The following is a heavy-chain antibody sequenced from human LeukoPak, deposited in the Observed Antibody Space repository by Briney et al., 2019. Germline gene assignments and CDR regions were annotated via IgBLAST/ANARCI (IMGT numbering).Heavy chain of an antibody. D-gene: IGHD3-3*01. V-gene: IGHV4-38-2*02. J-gene: IGHJ3*02. CDR3: ATKYDFWSGLDAFDI. CDR2: IYTSGST. Sequence: SETLSLTCTVSGDSISSGNYWGWIRQPPGKGLEWIGRIYTSGSTDYNPSLKSRVTISVDTSKNQFSLKLSSVTAADTAVYYCATKYDFWSGLDAFDIWGQGTMVTVSS. CDR1: GDSISSGNY.